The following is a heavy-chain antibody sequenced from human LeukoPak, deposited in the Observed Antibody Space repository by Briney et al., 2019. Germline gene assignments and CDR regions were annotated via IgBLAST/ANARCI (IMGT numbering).Heavy chain of an antibody. CDR2: INPNSGGT. D-gene: IGHD6-13*01. J-gene: IGHJ4*02. CDR3: ARVNLARVETRSIAAAPPGGLGY. CDR1: GYTFTGYY. V-gene: IGHV1-2*02. Sequence: ASVKVSCKASGYTFTGYYMHWVRQAPGQGLEWMGWINPNSGGTIYAQMFQGRVTMTRDTSISTAYMELSRLRSDDTAVYYCARVNLARVETRSIAAAPPGGLGYWGQGTLVTVSS.